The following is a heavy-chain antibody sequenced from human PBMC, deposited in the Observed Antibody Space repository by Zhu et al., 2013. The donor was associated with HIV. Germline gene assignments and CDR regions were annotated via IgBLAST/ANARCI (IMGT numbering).Heavy chain of an antibody. CDR3: GGRIVGAGGEFDY. V-gene: IGHV1-69*01. CDR2: IIPIFGTA. D-gene: IGHD1-26*01. J-gene: IGHJ4*02. Sequence: QVHLVQSGAEVKKPGSSVKVSCKASGGTFSSYAINWVRQAPGQGLEWMGGIIPIFGTANYAQKFQGRVTITADESTSTAYMELSSLRSEDTAVYYCGGRIVGAGGEFDYWGQGTLVTVSS. CDR1: GGTFSSYA.